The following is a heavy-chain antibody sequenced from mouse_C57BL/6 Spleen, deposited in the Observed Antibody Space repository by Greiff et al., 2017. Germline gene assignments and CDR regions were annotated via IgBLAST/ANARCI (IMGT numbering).Heavy chain of an antibody. Sequence: EVQLQQSGPELVKPGASVKISCKASGYSFTGYYMNWVKQSPEKSLEWIGEINPSTGGTTYNQKFKAKATLTVDKSSSTAYMRLKSLTSEDSAVYYCARRALYYDYYWLAYWGQGTLVTVSA. V-gene: IGHV1-42*01. J-gene: IGHJ3*01. CDR2: INPSTGGT. CDR1: GYSFTGYY. CDR3: ARRALYYDYYWLAY. D-gene: IGHD2-4*01.